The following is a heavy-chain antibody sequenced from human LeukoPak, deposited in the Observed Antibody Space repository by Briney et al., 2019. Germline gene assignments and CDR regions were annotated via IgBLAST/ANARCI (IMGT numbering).Heavy chain of an antibody. CDR2: IDSGGST. J-gene: IGHJ3*02. CDR3: AKGVSSSWSNDAFDI. D-gene: IGHD6-13*01. Sequence: PGGSLRLSCAASGFTVSTNYMSWVRQAPGKGLEWVSVIDSGGSTYCADSVKGRFTISRDNSKNTLFLQMNSLRAEDTAVYYCAKGVSSSWSNDAFDIWGQGTMVTVSS. V-gene: IGHV3-66*01. CDR1: GFTVSTNY.